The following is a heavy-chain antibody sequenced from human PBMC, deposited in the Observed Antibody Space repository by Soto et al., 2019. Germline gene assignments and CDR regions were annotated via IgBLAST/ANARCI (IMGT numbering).Heavy chain of an antibody. D-gene: IGHD5-12*01. CDR2: IIPIFGSA. Sequence: QVQLVQSGAEVKKPGSSVKVSCKASGGTFSNYAITWVRQAPGQGLEWLGRIIPIFGSANYAQKFQGRVTTTADESTTTAYMELSSLRSDDTAVYYCAKDGDKDGYFGNWFDPWGQGTLVTVSS. V-gene: IGHV1-69*15. J-gene: IGHJ5*02. CDR3: AKDGDKDGYFGNWFDP. CDR1: GGTFSNYA.